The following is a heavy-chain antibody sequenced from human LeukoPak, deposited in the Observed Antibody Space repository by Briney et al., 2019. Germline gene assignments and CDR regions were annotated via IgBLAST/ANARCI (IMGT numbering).Heavy chain of an antibody. Sequence: SETLPLTCTVSGGSISSYYWSWIRQPPGKGLEWIGYIYYSGSTNYNPSLKSRVTISVDTSKNQFSLKLSSVTAADTAVYYCARAAGGYVNEFDYWGQGTLVTVSS. CDR1: GGSISSYY. V-gene: IGHV4-59*01. J-gene: IGHJ4*02. CDR2: IYYSGST. D-gene: IGHD5-12*01. CDR3: ARAAGGYVNEFDY.